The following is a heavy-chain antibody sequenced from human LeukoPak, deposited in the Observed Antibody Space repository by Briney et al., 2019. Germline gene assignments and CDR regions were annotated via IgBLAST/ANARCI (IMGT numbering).Heavy chain of an antibody. CDR3: ARSNGYCSSTSCQNYYYYGMDV. CDR1: GGTFGSYT. V-gene: IGHV1-69*02. CDR2: IIPILGIA. J-gene: IGHJ6*02. Sequence: ASVKVSCKASGGTFGSYTISWVRQAPGQGLEWMGRIIPILGIANYAQKFQGRVTITADKSTSTAYMELSSLRSEDTAVYYCARSNGYCSSTSCQNYYYYGMDVWGQGTTVTVSS. D-gene: IGHD2-2*01.